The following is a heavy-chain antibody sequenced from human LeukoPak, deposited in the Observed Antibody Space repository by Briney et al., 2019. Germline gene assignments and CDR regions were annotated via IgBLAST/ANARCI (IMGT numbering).Heavy chain of an antibody. D-gene: IGHD3-3*01. CDR2: ISAYNGNT. CDR3: ARYDFGVVIIGYYYMDV. V-gene: IGHV1-18*01. CDR1: GYTFTSYG. Sequence: ASVKVSCKASGYTFTSYGISWVRQAPGQGLEWMGWISAYNGNTNYAQKLQGRVTMTTDTSTSTAYMELRSLRSDDTAVYYCARYDFGVVIIGYYYMDVWGKGTTDTVSS. J-gene: IGHJ6*03.